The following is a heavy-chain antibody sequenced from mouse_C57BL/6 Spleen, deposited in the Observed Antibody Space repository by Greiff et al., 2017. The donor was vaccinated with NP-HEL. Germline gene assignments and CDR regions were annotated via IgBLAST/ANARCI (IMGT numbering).Heavy chain of an antibody. Sequence: QVQLQQPGAELVKPGASVKMSCKASGYTFTSYWITWVKQRPGHGLEWIGDIYPGSGSTNYNEKFKSKATLPVDTSSSTAYMQLSSLTSEDSAVYYCARSGYGNYGGGAMDYWGQGTSVTVSS. J-gene: IGHJ4*01. V-gene: IGHV1-55*01. CDR1: GYTFTSYW. CDR2: IYPGSGST. CDR3: ARSGYGNYGGGAMDY. D-gene: IGHD2-10*02.